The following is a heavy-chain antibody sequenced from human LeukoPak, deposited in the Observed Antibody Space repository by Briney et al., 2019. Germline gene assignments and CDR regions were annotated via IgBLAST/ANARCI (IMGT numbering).Heavy chain of an antibody. CDR1: GGSFSGYY. CDR2: INHSGST. V-gene: IGHV4-34*01. CDR3: ARHTRITWIQLGRGAFDI. J-gene: IGHJ3*02. D-gene: IGHD5-18*01. Sequence: PSETLSLTCAVYGGSFSGYYWSWIRQPPGKGLEWIGEINHSGSTNYNPSLKSRVTISVDTSKNQFSLKLSSVTAADTAVYYCARHTRITWIQLGRGAFDIWGQGTMVTISS.